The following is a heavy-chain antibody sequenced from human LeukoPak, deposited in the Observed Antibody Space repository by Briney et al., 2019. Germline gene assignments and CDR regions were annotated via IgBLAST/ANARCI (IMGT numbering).Heavy chain of an antibody. CDR2: IIPIFGTA. CDR3: ARGRAGEGYDY. CDR1: GGTFSSYA. D-gene: IGHD2-15*01. J-gene: IGHJ4*02. Sequence: ASVKVSCKASGGTFSSYAISWVRQAPGQGLEWMGGIIPIFGTANYAQKFQGRVTITADKSTSTAYMELSSLRSEDTAVYYCARGRAGEGYDYWGQGTLVTVSS. V-gene: IGHV1-69*06.